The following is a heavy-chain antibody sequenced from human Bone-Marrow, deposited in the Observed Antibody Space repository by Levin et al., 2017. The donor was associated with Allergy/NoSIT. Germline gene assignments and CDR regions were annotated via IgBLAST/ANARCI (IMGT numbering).Heavy chain of an antibody. CDR2: AYYKSEWNT. CDR1: GDSVSTSSAT. V-gene: IGHV6-1*01. J-gene: IGHJ4*02. D-gene: IGHD6-13*01. CDR3: ARERGEARATWYETIDC. Sequence: TPSETLSLTCAVSGDSVSTSSATWNWIRQSPSGGLEWLGRAYYKSEWNTDYAMSVKSRITITPDTSKNQFSLHLNSVTPEDTGVYYCARERGEARATWYETIDCWGQGAQVTVSS.